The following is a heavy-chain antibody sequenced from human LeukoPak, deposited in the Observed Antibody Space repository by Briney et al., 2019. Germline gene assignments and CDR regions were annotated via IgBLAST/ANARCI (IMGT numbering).Heavy chain of an antibody. CDR3: ARISSGRNLDV. V-gene: IGHV4-39*01. J-gene: IGHJ6*04. CDR2: IYYSGST. CDR1: GGSISSGSYY. D-gene: IGHD3-22*01. Sequence: SETLSLTCTVSGGSISSGSYYWGWIRQPPGKGLEWLANIYYSGSTYFNPSLKSRVTIFVDTSQNQFSLRLSPVTAADTAVYYCARISSGRNLDVWGKGTTVTVSS.